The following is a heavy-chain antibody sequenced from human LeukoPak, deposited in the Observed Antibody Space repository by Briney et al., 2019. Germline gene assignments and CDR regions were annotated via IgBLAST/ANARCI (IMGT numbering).Heavy chain of an antibody. CDR2: INGSGSFT. V-gene: IGHV3-23*05. D-gene: IGHD5-18*01. J-gene: IGHJ4*02. CDR1: GFTFSNYV. CDR3: AGTSGFSYSPFDY. Sequence: GGSLRLFCAASGFTFSNYVMGWVRQDPGKGLQWVSIINGSGSFTSYADSVKGRLTISRDNSKNTLYLQMNSLRGEDTAVYYCAGTSGFSYSPFDYWGQGTLVTVSS.